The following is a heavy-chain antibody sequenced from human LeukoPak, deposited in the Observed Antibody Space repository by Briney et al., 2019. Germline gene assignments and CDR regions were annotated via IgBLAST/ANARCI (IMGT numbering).Heavy chain of an antibody. Sequence: VASLKVSCKASGYIFSNYGISWVRQAPGQGLEWMGWISVYNGNTNYAHKLQGRVTMTTDTSTSTAYMELRSLRSDDTAVYYCARDAIEGLDYWSQGTLVTVSS. J-gene: IGHJ4*02. V-gene: IGHV1-18*01. D-gene: IGHD2-21*01. CDR1: GYIFSNYG. CDR2: ISVYNGNT. CDR3: ARDAIEGLDY.